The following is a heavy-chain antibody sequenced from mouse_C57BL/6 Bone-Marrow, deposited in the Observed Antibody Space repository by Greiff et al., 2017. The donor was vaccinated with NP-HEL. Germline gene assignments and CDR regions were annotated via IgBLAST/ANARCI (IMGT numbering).Heavy chain of an antibody. CDR3: ARRRGDAWFAY. J-gene: IGHJ3*01. CDR2: ISSGSSTI. D-gene: IGHD3-3*01. V-gene: IGHV5-17*01. CDR1: GFTFSDYG. Sequence: EVKLVESGGGLVKPGGSLKLSCAASGFTFSDYGMHWVRQAPEKGLEWVAYISSGSSTIYYADTVKGRFTISRDNAKNTLFLQMTSLRSEDTAMYYCARRRGDAWFAYWGQGTLVTVSA.